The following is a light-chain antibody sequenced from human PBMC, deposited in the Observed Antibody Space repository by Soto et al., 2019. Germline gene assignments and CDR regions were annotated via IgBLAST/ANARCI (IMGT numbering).Light chain of an antibody. CDR2: DAS. Sequence: DIQMTQSPSSVSASVGDRVTITCRASQGISNWLAWYQQKPGKAPKLLIYDASSLQSEVPSRFSGSGSVTDFTLTISSLQPEDFATYYCQQANTFPWTFGQGTKVEIK. V-gene: IGKV1-12*01. CDR3: QQANTFPWT. J-gene: IGKJ1*01. CDR1: QGISNW.